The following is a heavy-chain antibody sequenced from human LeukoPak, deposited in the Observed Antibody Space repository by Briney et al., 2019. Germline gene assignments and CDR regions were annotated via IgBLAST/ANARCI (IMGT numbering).Heavy chain of an antibody. CDR3: ATGRYIVRGVISSFDY. CDR2: IGGSGGST. D-gene: IGHD3-10*01. J-gene: IGHJ4*02. V-gene: IGHV3-23*01. CDR1: GFTFSSYG. Sequence: GGSLRLSCAASGFTFSSYGMSWVRQAPGKGLEWGSAIGGSGGSTYYADSVKGRFTIYRDNIKNTVDVQMNSVRAQDAAVSDWATGRYIVRGVISSFDYWGQGTLVTVSS.